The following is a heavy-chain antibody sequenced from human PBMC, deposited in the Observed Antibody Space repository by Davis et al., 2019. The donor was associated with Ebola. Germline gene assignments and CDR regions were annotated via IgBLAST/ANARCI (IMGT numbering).Heavy chain of an antibody. CDR1: GFTFSDYA. Sequence: LRLSCSASGFTFSDYAMHWVRQTPGKGLEWIGYIYHSGSDYYSPSFQGRVTMSLDRSKNQFSLNLTSITAADTAIYYCAMYDYRQYYFDSWGQGTPVTVS. CDR2: IYHSGSD. V-gene: IGHV4-30-2*01. CDR3: AMYDYRQYYFDS. J-gene: IGHJ4*02. D-gene: IGHD4-11*01.